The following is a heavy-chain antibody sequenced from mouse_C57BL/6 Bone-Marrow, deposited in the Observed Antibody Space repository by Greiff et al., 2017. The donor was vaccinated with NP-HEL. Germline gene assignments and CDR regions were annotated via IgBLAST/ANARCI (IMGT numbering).Heavy chain of an antibody. CDR1: GYTFTSYW. J-gene: IGHJ3*01. V-gene: IGHV1-69*01. Sequence: VKLQQPGAELVMPGASVKLSCKASGYTFTSYWMHWVKQRPGQGLEWIGEIDPSDSYTNYNQKFKGKSTLTVDKSSSTAYMQLSSLTSEDSAVYYCARGGYDVFAYWGQGTLVTVSA. D-gene: IGHD2-3*01. CDR3: ARGGYDVFAY. CDR2: IDPSDSYT.